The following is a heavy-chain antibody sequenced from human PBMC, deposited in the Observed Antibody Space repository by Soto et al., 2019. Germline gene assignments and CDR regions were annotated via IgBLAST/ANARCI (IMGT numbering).Heavy chain of an antibody. CDR1: GYTFTTYG. CDR3: ARDGPMDSVFDI. CDR2: ISGYNGDT. V-gene: IGHV1-18*01. J-gene: IGHJ3*02. Sequence: ASVKVSCKASGYTFTTYGLSWVRQAPGQGLEWIGWISGYNGDTNYARHLQGRVTMTADTSTSTVYMELRSLRADDTAVYYCARDGPMDSVFDISGQGTMVTVSS. D-gene: IGHD2-2*03.